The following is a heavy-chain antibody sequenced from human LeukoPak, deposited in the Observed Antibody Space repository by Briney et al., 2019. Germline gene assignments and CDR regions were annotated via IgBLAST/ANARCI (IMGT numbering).Heavy chain of an antibody. J-gene: IGHJ4*02. V-gene: IGHV4-4*07. CDR2: IYVSGPT. CDR1: GGSLSSYY. CDR3: ALGSPYYFDY. D-gene: IGHD1-26*01. Sequence: PSETLSLTCTVSGGSLSSYYWSWIRQPAGKGLEWIGRIYVSGPTNYNPSLKSRVTISVDTSKNQFSLKLSSVTAADTAVYYCALGSPYYFDYWGQGTLVTVSS.